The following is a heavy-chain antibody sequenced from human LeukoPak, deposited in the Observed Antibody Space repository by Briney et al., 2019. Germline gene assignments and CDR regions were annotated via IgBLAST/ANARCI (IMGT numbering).Heavy chain of an antibody. CDR1: GYSISSGYY. CDR3: AREYGSQIHYAFDI. CDR2: IYHSGST. Sequence: SETLSLTCTVSGYSISSGYYWGWIRQPPGKGLEWIGSIYHSGSTYYNPSLKSRVIISVDTSKNQFSLKLSSVTAADTAVYYCAREYGSQIHYAFDIWGQGTMVTVSS. J-gene: IGHJ3*02. V-gene: IGHV4-38-2*02. D-gene: IGHD1-26*01.